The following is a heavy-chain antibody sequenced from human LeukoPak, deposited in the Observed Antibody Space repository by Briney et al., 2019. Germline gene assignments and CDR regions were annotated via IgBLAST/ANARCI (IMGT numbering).Heavy chain of an antibody. J-gene: IGHJ6*02. D-gene: IGHD4-11*01. V-gene: IGHV3-7*01. CDR3: ARVSRDFXXNYYXXYXXDV. CDR1: GFTFSSYW. Sequence: GGSLRLSCAASGFTFSSYWMSWVRQAPGKGLEWVANIKQDGSEKYYVDSVKGRFTISRDNAKNSLYLQMNSRRAEDTAVYYCARVSRDFXXNYYXXYXXDVXGQ. CDR2: IKQDGSEK.